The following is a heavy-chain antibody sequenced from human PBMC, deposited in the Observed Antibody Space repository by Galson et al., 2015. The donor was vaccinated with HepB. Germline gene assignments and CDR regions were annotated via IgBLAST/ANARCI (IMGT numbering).Heavy chain of an antibody. V-gene: IGHV3-49*03. J-gene: IGHJ3*02. CDR3: TRVWFGDSRAFDI. D-gene: IGHD3-10*01. CDR1: GFTFGDYA. Sequence: SLRLSCAASGFTFGDYAMSWFRQAPGKGLEWVGFIRSKAYGGTTEYAASVKGRFTISRDDSKSIAYLQMNSLKTEDTAVYYCTRVWFGDSRAFDIWGQGTMVTVSS. CDR2: IRSKAYGGTT.